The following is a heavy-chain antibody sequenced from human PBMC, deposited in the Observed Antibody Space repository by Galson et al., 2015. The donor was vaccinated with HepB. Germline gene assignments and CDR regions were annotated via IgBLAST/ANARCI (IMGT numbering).Heavy chain of an antibody. CDR1: GFTVSGNY. J-gene: IGHJ4*02. CDR3: ARDLRSGSMPF. V-gene: IGHV3-53*01. Sequence: SLRLSCAASGFTVSGNYMSWVRQAPGKGLEWVSVIYGDDRTFYADSVKGRFTISRDSSRNTLYLQMNSLRADDSAVYYCARDLRSGSMPFWGQGTLVTVSS. CDR2: IYGDDRT. D-gene: IGHD3-3*01.